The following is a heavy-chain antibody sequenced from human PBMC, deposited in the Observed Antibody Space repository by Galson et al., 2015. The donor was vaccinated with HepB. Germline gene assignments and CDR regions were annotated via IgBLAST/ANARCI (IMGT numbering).Heavy chain of an antibody. D-gene: IGHD3-10*01. CDR3: TSTDVLLCFWELTKLDY. CDR1: GFTFSNAW. V-gene: IGHV3-15*01. J-gene: IGHJ4*02. Sequence: SLRLSCAASGFTFSNAWMSWVRQAPGKGLEWVGRIKSKTDGGTTDYAAPGKCRFTISRDDSKNTLYLQMNSLKTEDTAVYYCTSTDVLLCFWELTKLDYWGQGTLVTVSS. CDR2: IKSKTDGGTT.